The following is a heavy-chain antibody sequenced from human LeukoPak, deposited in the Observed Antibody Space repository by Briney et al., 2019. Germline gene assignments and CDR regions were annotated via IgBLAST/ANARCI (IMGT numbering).Heavy chain of an antibody. D-gene: IGHD5-12*01. CDR3: ARMGGYSGYATH. CDR1: GGSISPYY. Sequence: SETLSLTCTVSGGSISPYYWSWIRQPPGKGLEWIGYMHSSGSANSNPSLKSRATISVDTSKNQFSLKLSSVTVADTAVYYCARMGGYSGYATHWGQGSLVTVSS. CDR2: MHSSGSA. V-gene: IGHV4-59*08. J-gene: IGHJ4*02.